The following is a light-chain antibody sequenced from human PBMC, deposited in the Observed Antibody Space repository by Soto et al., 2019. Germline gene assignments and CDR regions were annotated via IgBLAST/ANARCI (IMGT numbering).Light chain of an antibody. Sequence: EIVLTQAPGTLSGSAGERATLSCMASQSVSSFLAWYQRKPGQAPSLLIYDASNRATGIPARFSGSGSGTDFTLTISSLEPEDFAVYYCQQRSNWPLTFGGGTNVDIK. J-gene: IGKJ4*01. CDR1: QSVSSF. CDR2: DAS. V-gene: IGKV3-11*01. CDR3: QQRSNWPLT.